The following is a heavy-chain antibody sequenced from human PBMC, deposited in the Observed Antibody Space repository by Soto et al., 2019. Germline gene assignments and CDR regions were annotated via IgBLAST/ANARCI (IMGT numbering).Heavy chain of an antibody. CDR3: ARGDYYDSSGYYAPIDY. CDR1: DGSISSYY. J-gene: IGHJ4*02. Sequence: SETLSLTCTVSDGSISSYYWSWIRQPPGKGLEWIGCIYYSGGTNYNPSLKSRVTISLDTSKNQFSLKLSSVTAAYTAVYYCARGDYYDSSGYYAPIDYWGQGALVTVS. V-gene: IGHV4-59*01. CDR2: IYYSGGT. D-gene: IGHD3-22*01.